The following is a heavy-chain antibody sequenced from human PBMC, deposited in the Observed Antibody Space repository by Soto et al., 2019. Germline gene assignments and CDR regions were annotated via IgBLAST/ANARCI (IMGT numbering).Heavy chain of an antibody. CDR3: VRSPDEFLYGLDV. CDR2: INPNTGVT. D-gene: IGHD2-21*01. Sequence: QAQLVQSGADVKKPGASVKVSCKASGYSFTDHYMHWVRQAPGQGLEWLGWINPNTGVTHFAQKFQGWVTMTRDTSINTAYMELTRLKSDDTAFYYCVRSPDEFLYGLDVWGQGTTVTVSS. V-gene: IGHV1-2*04. CDR1: GYSFTDHY. J-gene: IGHJ6*02.